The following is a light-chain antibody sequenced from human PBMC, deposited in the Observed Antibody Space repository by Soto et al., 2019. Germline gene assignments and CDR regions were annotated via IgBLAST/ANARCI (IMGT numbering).Light chain of an antibody. V-gene: IGKV1-12*01. CDR2: AAS. CDR3: QQASSFPHT. J-gene: IGKJ2*01. Sequence: DIQMTQSPSTVSASVGDGVTITCRASQPISSWLAWFRQRPGKAPELLIYAASTLHSGVPSRFSGSGSGPDFALTISGLQPEDFATYYCQQASSFPHTFGQGTRVDIK. CDR1: QPISSW.